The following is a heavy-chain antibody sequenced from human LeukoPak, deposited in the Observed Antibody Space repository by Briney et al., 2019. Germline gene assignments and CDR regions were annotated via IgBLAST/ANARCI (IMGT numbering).Heavy chain of an antibody. CDR1: GYSISSGYY. V-gene: IGHV4-38-2*01. D-gene: IGHD3-3*01. CDR2: IYHSGST. Sequence: SETLSLTCAVSGYSISSGYYWGWIRQPPGKGLEWIGSIYHSGSTYYNPSLKSRVTISVDTSKNQSSLKLSSVTAADTAVYYCARRGYYDSAKWSDPWGQGTLVTVSS. CDR3: ARRGYYDSAKWSDP. J-gene: IGHJ5*02.